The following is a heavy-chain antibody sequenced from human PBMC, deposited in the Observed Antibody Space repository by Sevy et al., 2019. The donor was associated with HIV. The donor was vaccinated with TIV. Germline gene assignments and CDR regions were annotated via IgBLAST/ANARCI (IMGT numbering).Heavy chain of an antibody. CDR2: IYQSGGT. CDR3: ARVWAAVGTKWFDP. J-gene: IGHJ5*02. D-gene: IGHD6-13*01. CDR1: GGSIRSGGYS. V-gene: IGHV4-30-2*01. Sequence: SETLSLICAVSGGSIRSGGYSWTWIRQPPGKGLEWIGYIYQSGGTYYNSSLKSRVTISVDRSKNQSSLRLSSVTAADTAVYYCARVWAAVGTKWFDPWGQGILVTVSS.